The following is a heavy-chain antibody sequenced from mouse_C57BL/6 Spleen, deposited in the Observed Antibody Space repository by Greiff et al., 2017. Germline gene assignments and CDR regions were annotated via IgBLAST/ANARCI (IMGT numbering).Heavy chain of an antibody. CDR1: GYTFTDYE. Sequence: VKVVESGAELVRPGASVTLSCKASGYTFTDYEMHWVKQTPVHGLEWIGAIDPETGGTAYNQKFKGKAILTADKSSSTAYMELRSLTSEDSAVYYCTRDYGSSYGDAMDYWGQGTSVTVSS. D-gene: IGHD1-1*01. CDR3: TRDYGSSYGDAMDY. J-gene: IGHJ4*01. CDR2: IDPETGGT. V-gene: IGHV1-15*01.